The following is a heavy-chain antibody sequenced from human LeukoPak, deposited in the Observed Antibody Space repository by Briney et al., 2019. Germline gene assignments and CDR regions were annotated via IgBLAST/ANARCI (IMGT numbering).Heavy chain of an antibody. CDR1: RFTFSNYW. Sequence: PGGSLRLSCAASRFTFSNYWMSWVRQAPGKGLEWVANINQDGSEKYYVDSVRGRFSISRDNAKNSLYLQMNSLRAEDTAVYYCARSYEYFASGSGDYWGRGTLVTVSS. D-gene: IGHD3-10*01. V-gene: IGHV3-7*05. J-gene: IGHJ4*02. CDR3: ARSYEYFASGSGDY. CDR2: INQDGSEK.